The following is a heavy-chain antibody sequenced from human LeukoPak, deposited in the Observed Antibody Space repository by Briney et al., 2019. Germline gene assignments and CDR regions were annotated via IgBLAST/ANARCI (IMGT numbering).Heavy chain of an antibody. CDR1: GYTFTSYD. CDR3: ARGHLLRFLEWSVYYYGMDV. CDR2: TNPNSGNT. D-gene: IGHD3-3*01. Sequence: GASVKVSCKASGYTFTSYDINWVRQATGQGLEWMGWTNPNSGNTGYAQKFQGRVTMTRNTSISTAYMELSSLRSEDTAVYYCARGHLLRFLEWSVYYYGMDVWGQGTTVTVSS. J-gene: IGHJ6*02. V-gene: IGHV1-8*01.